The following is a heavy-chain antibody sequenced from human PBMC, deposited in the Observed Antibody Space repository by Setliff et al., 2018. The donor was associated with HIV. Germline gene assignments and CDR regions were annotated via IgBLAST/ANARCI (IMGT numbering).Heavy chain of an antibody. Sequence: ASVKVSCKASGYSFSSYYMHWVRQAPGQGLEWMGIINPLGGKANYAQRFQGRLTVTTDTSTSTVYMELRLLTSDDTAIYYCAREGHVATPGSSEFDPWGQGTLVTVSS. CDR1: GYSFSSYY. V-gene: IGHV1-46*01. J-gene: IGHJ5*02. D-gene: IGHD2-15*01. CDR3: AREGHVATPGSSEFDP. CDR2: INPLGGKA.